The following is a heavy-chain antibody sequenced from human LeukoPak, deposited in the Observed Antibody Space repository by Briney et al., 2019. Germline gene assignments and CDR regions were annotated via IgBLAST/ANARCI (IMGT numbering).Heavy chain of an antibody. CDR3: ARVKGAKQWLLFDY. Sequence: SETLSLTCTVSGGSISSSSYYWGWIRQPPGKGLEWIGSIYYSGSTYYNPSLKSRVTISVDTSKNQFSLKLSSVTAADTAVYYCARVKGAKQWLLFDYWGQGTLVTVSS. CDR2: IYYSGST. CDR1: GGSISSSSYY. V-gene: IGHV4-39*07. J-gene: IGHJ4*02. D-gene: IGHD6-19*01.